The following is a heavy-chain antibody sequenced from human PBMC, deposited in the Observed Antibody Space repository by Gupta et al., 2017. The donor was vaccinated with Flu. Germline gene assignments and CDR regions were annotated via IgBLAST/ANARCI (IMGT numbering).Heavy chain of an antibody. CDR1: AETFSRDA. V-gene: IGHV1-69*05. D-gene: IGHD5-12*01. CDR3: ARGRYSGYEYGDFDN. CDR2: IIPAFGTT. J-gene: IGHJ4*02. Sequence: QLVQSGAEVKKPGSSVKIPCKASAETFSRDALSWVRQAPGQGLEWVGGIIPAFGTTDSAPRFQGRVTFTTEESTRTAYMELRSLRSEDTAVYYCARGRYSGYEYGDFDNWGRGTLVTVSS.